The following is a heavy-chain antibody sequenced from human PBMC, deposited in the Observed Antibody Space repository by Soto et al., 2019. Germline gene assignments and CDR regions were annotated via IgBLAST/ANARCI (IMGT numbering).Heavy chain of an antibody. CDR1: GFAFGSYW. D-gene: IGHD1-1*01. Sequence: EVRLVESGGGLVQPGKSLRLSCAASGFAFGSYWMHWVRQAPGKGLERVSRISQDGIIATQADSVKGRFTVSRDNAKNTLYLQMDTLRADETAVYYCLRDQRHGNEFADQWGQGTLVTVSS. V-gene: IGHV3-74*01. J-gene: IGHJ4*02. CDR2: ISQDGIIA. CDR3: LRDQRHGNEFADQ.